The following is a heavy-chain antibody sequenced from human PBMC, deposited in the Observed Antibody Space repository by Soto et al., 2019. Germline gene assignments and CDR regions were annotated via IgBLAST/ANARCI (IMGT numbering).Heavy chain of an antibody. CDR1: GGSFSGYY. Sequence: SETLSLTCAVYGGSFSGYYWSWIRQPPGKGLEWIGEINHSGSTNYNPSLKSRVTISVDTSKNQFSLKLSSVTAADTAVYYCARGWQQQLVLLFDYWGQGTLVTVSS. CDR3: ARGWQQQLVLLFDY. CDR2: INHSGST. D-gene: IGHD6-13*01. J-gene: IGHJ4*02. V-gene: IGHV4-34*01.